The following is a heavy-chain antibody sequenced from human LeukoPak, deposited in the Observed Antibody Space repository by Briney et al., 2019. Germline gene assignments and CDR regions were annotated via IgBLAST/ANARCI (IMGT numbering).Heavy chain of an antibody. D-gene: IGHD3-22*01. J-gene: IGHJ4*02. CDR3: ARESGYDSSGYPDY. V-gene: IGHV1-18*01. Sequence: ASVKVSCKASGYTFTSYGISWVRQAPGQGLEWMGWISAYNGNTNYAQKLQGRVTMTTDTSTSTAYMELRSLRSDDTAVYYCARESGYDSSGYPDYWGQGTLVTVSS. CDR2: ISAYNGNT. CDR1: GYTFTSYG.